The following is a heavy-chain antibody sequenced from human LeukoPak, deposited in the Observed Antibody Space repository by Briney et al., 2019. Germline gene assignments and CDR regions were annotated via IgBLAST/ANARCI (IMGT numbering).Heavy chain of an antibody. CDR3: ARPYDILTGPCDY. V-gene: IGHV1-69*13. CDR2: IIPIFGTA. Sequence: ASVKVSCKTSGGTFSSYAISWVRQAPGQGLEWMGGIIPIFGTANYAQKFQGRVTITADESTSTADMELSSLRSEDTAVYCCARPYDILTGPCDYWGQGTLVTVSS. J-gene: IGHJ4*02. D-gene: IGHD3-9*01. CDR1: GGTFSSYA.